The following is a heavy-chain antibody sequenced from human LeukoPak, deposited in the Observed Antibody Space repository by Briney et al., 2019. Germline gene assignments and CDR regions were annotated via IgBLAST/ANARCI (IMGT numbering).Heavy chain of an antibody. Sequence: GASVKVSCKASGYTFTTYGITWGRQAPGQGLEWMGWISAYNGNTNYAQKFQGRVTMTTDTSTSTAYMELRSLRSDDTAMYYCARALVDGYKELGYWGQGTLVTVSS. V-gene: IGHV1-18*01. J-gene: IGHJ4*02. CDR1: GYTFTTYG. CDR2: ISAYNGNT. D-gene: IGHD5-24*01. CDR3: ARALVDGYKELGY.